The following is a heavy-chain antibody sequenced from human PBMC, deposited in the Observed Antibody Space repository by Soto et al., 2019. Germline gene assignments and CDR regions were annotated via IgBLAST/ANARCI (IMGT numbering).Heavy chain of an antibody. CDR2: INHSGST. V-gene: IGHV4-34*01. D-gene: IGHD2-15*01. CDR1: GGSFSGYY. J-gene: IGHJ4*02. CDR3: ARGRWNYFDY. Sequence: SETLSLTCAVYGGSFSGYYWSWIRQPPGKGLEWIGEINHSGSTNYNPSLKSRVTTSVDTSKNQFSLKLSSVTAADTAVYYCARGRWNYFDYWGQGTLVTVSS.